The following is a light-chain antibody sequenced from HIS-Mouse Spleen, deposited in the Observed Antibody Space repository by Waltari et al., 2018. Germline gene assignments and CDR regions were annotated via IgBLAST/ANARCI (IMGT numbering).Light chain of an antibody. CDR1: QSVLYSSNNKNY. J-gene: IGKJ2*01. V-gene: IGKV4-1*01. CDR2: WES. CDR3: QQYYSTPYT. Sequence: DIVMTKSPDSLAVSLGERATINCKSSQSVLYSSNNKNYLAWYQQKPGQPPKLLIYWESTRESGVPDRFSGSGSGTDFTLTISSLQAEDVAVYYCQQYYSTPYTFGQGTKLEIK.